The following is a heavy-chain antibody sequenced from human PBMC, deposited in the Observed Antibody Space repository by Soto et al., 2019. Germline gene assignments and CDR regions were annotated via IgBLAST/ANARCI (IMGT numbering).Heavy chain of an antibody. CDR1: GYTFNSYG. CDR3: AIFPLDTAMAPPCY. Sequence: ASVKVSCKASGYTFNSYGICWVRQAPGQGLEWMGWISAYNGNTNYAQKLQGRVTMTTDTSTSTAYMELRSLRSDDTAVYYCAIFPLDTAMAPPCYRGQGTLVTVSS. J-gene: IGHJ4*01. V-gene: IGHV1-18*01. D-gene: IGHD5-18*01. CDR2: ISAYNGNT.